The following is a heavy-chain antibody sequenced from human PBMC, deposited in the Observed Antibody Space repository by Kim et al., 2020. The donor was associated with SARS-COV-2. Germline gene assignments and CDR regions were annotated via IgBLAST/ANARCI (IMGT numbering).Heavy chain of an antibody. Sequence: YPGSVKGRFTISRENAKNSLYLQMNSLRAGDTAVYYCARALRGYYYGMDVWGQGTTVTVSS. J-gene: IGHJ6*02. D-gene: IGHD4-17*01. V-gene: IGHV3-13*01. CDR3: ARALRGYYYGMDV.